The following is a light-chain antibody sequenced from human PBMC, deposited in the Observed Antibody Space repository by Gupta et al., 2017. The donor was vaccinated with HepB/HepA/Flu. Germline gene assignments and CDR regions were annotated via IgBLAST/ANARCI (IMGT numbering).Light chain of an antibody. CDR3: DPEDDSRSGVV. V-gene: IGLV1-51*01. CDR2: DNN. CDR1: SSNIGNNY. J-gene: IGLJ2*01. Sequence: QSVLTQPPSVSAAPGQKVTISSPGRSSNIGNNYLSWYPQPPATAPKLLIYDNNTRPSAIPDRFSGSKYAASATVTTTGLQTGDDADYYCDPEDDSRSGVVFGGGTKLTVL.